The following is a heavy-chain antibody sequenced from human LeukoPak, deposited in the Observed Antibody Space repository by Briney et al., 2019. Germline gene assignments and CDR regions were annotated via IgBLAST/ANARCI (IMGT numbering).Heavy chain of an antibody. V-gene: IGHV4-4*08. CDR1: GGSISSYY. Sequence: SETLSLTCPVSGGSISSYYWTWIRQPPGKGLEWLGYVDHTGSTNFNPSLNGRVSISRDTSKNQFSLKLSSVTAADTAVYYFAREIAVASTGFDYWGQGTLVTVSS. CDR3: AREIAVASTGFDY. D-gene: IGHD6-19*01. J-gene: IGHJ4*02. CDR2: VDHTGST.